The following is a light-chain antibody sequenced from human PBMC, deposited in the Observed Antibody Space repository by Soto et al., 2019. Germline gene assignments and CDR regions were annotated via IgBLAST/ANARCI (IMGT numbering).Light chain of an antibody. J-gene: IGKJ2*01. CDR2: KAS. Sequence: DIQMTQFPSTLSASIGDRVTITCRASQTISSWLAWYQQKPGKAPKLLIYKASSLETGVPSRFSGSGSGTEFTLTISSLQPDDFATSYCQQYNSYSPYTFGQGTRLEIK. CDR3: QQYNSYSPYT. V-gene: IGKV1-5*03. CDR1: QTISSW.